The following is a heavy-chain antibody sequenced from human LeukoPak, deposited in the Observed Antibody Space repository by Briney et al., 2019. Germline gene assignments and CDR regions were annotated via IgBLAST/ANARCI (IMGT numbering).Heavy chain of an antibody. V-gene: IGHV4-31*03. D-gene: IGHD6-13*01. CDR1: GGSISSGGYY. J-gene: IGHJ4*02. CDR2: IYYSGST. Sequence: SETLSLTCTVSGGSISSGGYYWSWIRQHPGKGLEWIGYIYYSGSTYYNPSLKSRVTISVDTPKNQFSLKLSSVTAADTAVYYCARDTNRIAAAGRYFDYWGQGTLVTVSS. CDR3: ARDTNRIAAAGRYFDY.